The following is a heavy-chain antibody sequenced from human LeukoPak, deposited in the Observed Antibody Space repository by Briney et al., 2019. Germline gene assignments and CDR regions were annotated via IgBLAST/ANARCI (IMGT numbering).Heavy chain of an antibody. CDR2: IKQDGSEK. CDR1: GSTFSSYW. CDR3: AREREVGATYYYYMDV. Sequence: GGSLRLSCAASGSTFSSYWMSWVRQAPGKGLEWVANIKQDGSEKYYVDSVKDRFTISRDNAKNSLYLQMNSLRAEDTAVYYCAREREVGATYYYYMDVWGKGTTVTVSS. D-gene: IGHD1-26*01. J-gene: IGHJ6*03. V-gene: IGHV3-7*01.